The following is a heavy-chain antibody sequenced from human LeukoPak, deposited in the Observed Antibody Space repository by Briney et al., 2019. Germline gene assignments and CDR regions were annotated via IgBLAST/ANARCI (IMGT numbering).Heavy chain of an antibody. J-gene: IGHJ4*02. V-gene: IGHV4-34*01. CDR2: INHSGNT. CDR1: SGSFSGYY. D-gene: IGHD3-22*01. Sequence: PSETLSLTCAVYSGSFSGYYWNWIRQPPGKGLEWVGEINHSGNTNYNPSLKGRVTMSVDTSKNQFSLKLRSVTAADTATYYCARGPLNYESPGYKVRYFDYWGQGTLVTVSS. CDR3: ARGPLNYESPGYKVRYFDY.